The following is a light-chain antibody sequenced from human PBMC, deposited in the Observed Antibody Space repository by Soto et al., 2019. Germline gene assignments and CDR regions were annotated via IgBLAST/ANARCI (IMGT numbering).Light chain of an antibody. V-gene: IGKV3-20*01. J-gene: IGKJ1*01. CDR1: QSVSSSY. CDR2: GAS. Sequence: EIVFTQSPGTLSLSPGERATVSCRASQSVSSSYVAWYQQKRGQAPRLLIYGASSRATGIPDRFSGTGSGTDFTLIISRLESEDFAVYYCQQYGSSPQTFGQGTKVDIK. CDR3: QQYGSSPQT.